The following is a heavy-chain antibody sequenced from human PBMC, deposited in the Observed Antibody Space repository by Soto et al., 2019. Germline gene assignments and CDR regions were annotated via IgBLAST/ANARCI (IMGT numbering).Heavy chain of an antibody. CDR3: AREIGTSLDS. J-gene: IGHJ4*02. V-gene: IGHV3-53*01. CDR2: IYSDGST. D-gene: IGHD6-13*01. Sequence: RRLSCTASGFTVSSNYMTWVRQAPGKGLEWVSVIYSDGSTYYADTVKGRFTISRDNSKNTLFLQMNSLRAEDAAVYYCAREIGTSLDSWGQGTLVTVSS. CDR1: GFTVSSNY.